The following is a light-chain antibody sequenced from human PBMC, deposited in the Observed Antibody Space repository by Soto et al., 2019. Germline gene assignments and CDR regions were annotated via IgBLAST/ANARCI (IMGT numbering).Light chain of an antibody. CDR2: GAS. Sequence: EIVLPHSPGTLSLSPEERTTLSCRASQSVSSSYLAWYQQKPGQAPRLLIYGASSRDTGIPDRFSGSGSGTDFTLIISRLEPEDFAVYYCQQYGSSPLTFGGGTKVDIK. CDR3: QQYGSSPLT. J-gene: IGKJ4*01. CDR1: QSVSSSY. V-gene: IGKV3-20*01.